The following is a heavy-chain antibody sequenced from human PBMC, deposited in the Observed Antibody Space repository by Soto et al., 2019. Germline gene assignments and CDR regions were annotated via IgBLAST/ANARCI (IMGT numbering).Heavy chain of an antibody. CDR3: ARAPTYYYDSSGYSEVPNEDYFDY. J-gene: IGHJ4*02. CDR1: GGTFSSYA. D-gene: IGHD3-22*01. CDR2: IIPIFGTA. Sequence: QVQLVQSGAEVKKPGSSVKVSCKASGGTFSSYAISWVRQAPGQGLEWMGGIIPIFGTANYAQKFQGRVTITADESTSTAYMELSSLRSEDTAVYYCARAPTYYYDSSGYSEVPNEDYFDYRGQGTLVTVSS. V-gene: IGHV1-69*01.